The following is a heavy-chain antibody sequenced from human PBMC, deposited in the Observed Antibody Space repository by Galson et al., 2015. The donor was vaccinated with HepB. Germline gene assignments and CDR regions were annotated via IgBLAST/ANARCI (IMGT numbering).Heavy chain of an antibody. Sequence: SVKVSCKASGYTFTGYHMHWVRQAPGQGLEWMGRINPSSGDTNLPQKFQGRVTMTRATSISTAYIEVSRLRSDDTAVYYCARDPSLYDYVWGSYRAFDYWGQGTLVTVSS. CDR3: ARDPSLYDYVWGSYRAFDY. V-gene: IGHV1-2*06. J-gene: IGHJ4*02. CDR1: GYTFTGYH. CDR2: INPSSGDT. D-gene: IGHD3-16*02.